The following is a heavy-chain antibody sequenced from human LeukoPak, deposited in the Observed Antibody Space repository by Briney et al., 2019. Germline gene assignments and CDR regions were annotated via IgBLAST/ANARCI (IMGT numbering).Heavy chain of an antibody. CDR1: GGTFRNYI. CDR3: AKVQNEVVPIAMRGWFDP. Sequence: SVNVSCKASGGTFRNYIFSWVRQAPGQGLEWMGGVMPMFNTSNYAQKFQGRVTITADENTSTVYMELSSLRSEDTAVYYCAKVQNEVVPIAMRGWFDPWGQGTLVAVSS. CDR2: VMPMFNTS. V-gene: IGHV1-69*13. D-gene: IGHD2-2*01. J-gene: IGHJ5*02.